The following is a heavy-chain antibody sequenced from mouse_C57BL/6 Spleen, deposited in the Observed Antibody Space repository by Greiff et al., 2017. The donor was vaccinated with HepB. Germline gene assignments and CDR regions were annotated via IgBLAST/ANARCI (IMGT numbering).Heavy chain of an antibody. CDR1: GYTFTDYY. V-gene: IGHV1-19*01. Sequence: EVKLQESGPVLVKPGASVKMSCKASGYTFTDYYMNWVKQSHGKSLEWIGVINPYNGGTSYNQKFKGKATLTVDKSSSTAYMELNSLTSEDSAVYYCARFDYASIYAMDYWGQGTSVTVSS. CDR3: ARFDYASIYAMDY. J-gene: IGHJ4*01. CDR2: INPYNGGT. D-gene: IGHD2-4*01.